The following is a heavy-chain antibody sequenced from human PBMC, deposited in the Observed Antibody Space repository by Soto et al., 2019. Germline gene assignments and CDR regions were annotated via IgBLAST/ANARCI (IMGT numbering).Heavy chain of an antibody. Sequence: GGSLRLSCAASGFTFSSYAMTWVRQAPGEGLEWVSAISGSDRSTYYADSVKGRFTISRDNSKSTLYLQMNSLRAEDTAVYYCAKAPSVTSYYYGMDVWGQGTTVTVSS. D-gene: IGHD4-17*01. V-gene: IGHV3-23*01. CDR3: AKAPSVTSYYYGMDV. J-gene: IGHJ6*02. CDR1: GFTFSSYA. CDR2: ISGSDRST.